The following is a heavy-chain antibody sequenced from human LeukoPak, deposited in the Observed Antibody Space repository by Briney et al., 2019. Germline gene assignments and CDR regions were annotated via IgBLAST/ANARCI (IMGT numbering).Heavy chain of an antibody. J-gene: IGHJ5*02. D-gene: IGHD4/OR15-4a*01. CDR2: ISSSATYI. CDR1: GFTFSSYN. CDR3: ARANLDSSLDP. V-gene: IGHV3-21*06. Sequence: TGGSLRLSCAASGFTFSSYNMIWVRQAPGKGLEWVSSISSSATYIYYTDSLKGRFTISRDNAKNSLYLQMNSLRAEDTAVYYCARANLDSSLDPWGQGTLVTVSS.